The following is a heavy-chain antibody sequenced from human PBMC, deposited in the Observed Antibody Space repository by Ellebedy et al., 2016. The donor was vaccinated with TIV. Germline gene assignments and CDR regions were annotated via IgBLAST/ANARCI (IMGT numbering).Heavy chain of an antibody. Sequence: AASVKVSCKASGYTFSSYGISWVRQAPGQGLEWMGWTSGYNGNTNYAQKLQGRVTMTTDTSTSTAYMELRSLRSDDTAVYYCARNTPMAEYFDYWGQGTLVTVSS. J-gene: IGHJ4*02. CDR2: TSGYNGNT. V-gene: IGHV1-18*01. D-gene: IGHD5-18*01. CDR1: GYTFSSYG. CDR3: ARNTPMAEYFDY.